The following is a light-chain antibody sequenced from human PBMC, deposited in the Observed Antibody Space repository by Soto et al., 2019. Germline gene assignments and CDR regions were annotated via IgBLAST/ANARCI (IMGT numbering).Light chain of an antibody. CDR2: DAS. CDR3: QQFYDYPLT. Sequence: AIQLTQSPSSLSASVGDRVTITCRASQDISTLFAWYQQKPGKAPKLLIYDASSLESGVPSRFSGSGSGADFTLTIRSMQTEDFANYYCQQFYDYPLTFGGGTKVDIK. J-gene: IGKJ4*01. CDR1: QDISTL. V-gene: IGKV1D-13*01.